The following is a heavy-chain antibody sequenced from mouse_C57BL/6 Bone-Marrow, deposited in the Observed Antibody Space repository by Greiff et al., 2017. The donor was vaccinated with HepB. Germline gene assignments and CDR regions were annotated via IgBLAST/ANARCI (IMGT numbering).Heavy chain of an antibody. D-gene: IGHD1-1*01. CDR3: ARWDYYGSSFDY. V-gene: IGHV1-39*01. CDR1: GYSFTDYN. Sequence: VHVKQSGPELVKPGASVKISCKASGYSFTDYNMNWVKQSNGKSLEWIGVINPNYGTTSYNQKFKGKATLTVDQSSSTAYMQLNSLTSEDSAVYYCARWDYYGSSFDYWGQGTTLTVSS. J-gene: IGHJ2*01. CDR2: INPNYGTT.